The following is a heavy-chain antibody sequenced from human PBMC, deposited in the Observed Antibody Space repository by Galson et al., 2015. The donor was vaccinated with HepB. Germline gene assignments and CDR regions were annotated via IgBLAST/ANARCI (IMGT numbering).Heavy chain of an antibody. Sequence: SLRLSCAASGFSFSTYGMHWVRQAPGKGLEWVAVISYDATNKYYGDPAKGRFTISRDNAKNTLYLHMNSLRTEDTAVYYCARDKDFGVVTPTEHYYFYGMDVWGQGPTVSVSS. CDR1: GFSFSTYG. V-gene: IGHV3-30*03. J-gene: IGHJ6*02. CDR2: ISYDATNK. CDR3: ARDKDFGVVTPTEHYYFYGMDV. D-gene: IGHD3-3*01.